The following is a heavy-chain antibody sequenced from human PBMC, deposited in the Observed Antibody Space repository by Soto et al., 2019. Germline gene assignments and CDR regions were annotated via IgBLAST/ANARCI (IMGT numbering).Heavy chain of an antibody. Sequence: EVQLVESGGGFVKPGGSLRLSCAASGFTFGNAGMNWVRQAPGKGLEWVGRIKTNRDGGTTDYAAPVKGRFTISRDDSKDMMYLQMNSLRTEDTAVYYCTTGPQVIAPQWGQGTLVTVSS. V-gene: IGHV3-15*07. CDR2: IKTNRDGGTT. J-gene: IGHJ4*02. D-gene: IGHD2-21*01. CDR3: TTGPQVIAPQ. CDR1: GFTFGNAG.